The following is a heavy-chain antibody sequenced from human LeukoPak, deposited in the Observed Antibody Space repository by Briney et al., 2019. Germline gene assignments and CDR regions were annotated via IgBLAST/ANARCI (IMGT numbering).Heavy chain of an antibody. J-gene: IGHJ4*02. CDR2: IFYSGST. CDR3: ARGGSSWYGYFDY. V-gene: IGHV4-61*01. Sequence: PSETLSLTCTVSGGSVSSGSYYRSWIRQPPGKGLEWIGYIFYSGSTNYNPSLKSRVTISVDTSKNQFSPKLSSVTAADTAVYYCARGGSSWYGYFDYWGQGTLVTVSS. CDR1: GGSVSSGSYY. D-gene: IGHD6-13*01.